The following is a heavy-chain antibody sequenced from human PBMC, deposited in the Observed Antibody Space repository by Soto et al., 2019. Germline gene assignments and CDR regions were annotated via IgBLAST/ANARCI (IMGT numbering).Heavy chain of an antibody. D-gene: IGHD2-2*01. Sequence: PSPTVCPTCTVSGGSHSSYYWSWIRQPPGKGLEWIGYIYYSASTNYNPSLKSRVTISVDTSKNPFSLKLSSVTAAATSVYYCARQGCSSTSCYPPYSYYGLDVWGQGNTVTVSS. J-gene: IGHJ6*02. CDR1: GGSHSSYY. CDR2: IYYSAST. CDR3: ARQGCSSTSCYPPYSYYGLDV. V-gene: IGHV4-59*01.